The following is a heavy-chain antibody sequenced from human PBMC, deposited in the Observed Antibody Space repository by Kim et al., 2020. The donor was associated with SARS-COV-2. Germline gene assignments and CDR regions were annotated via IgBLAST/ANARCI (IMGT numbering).Heavy chain of an antibody. CDR1: GGSISSSSYY. CDR2: IYYSGST. Sequence: SETLSLTCTVSGGSISSSSYYWGWIRQPPGKGLEWIGSIYYSGSTYYNPSLKSRVTISVDTSKNQFSLKLSSVTAADTAVYYCARVGGGSIVATIWGQFAYWGQGTLVTVSS. J-gene: IGHJ4*02. D-gene: IGHD5-12*01. V-gene: IGHV4-39*07. CDR3: ARVGGGSIVATIWGQFAY.